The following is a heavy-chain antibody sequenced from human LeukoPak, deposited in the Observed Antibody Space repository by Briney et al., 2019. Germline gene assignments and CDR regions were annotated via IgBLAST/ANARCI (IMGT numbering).Heavy chain of an antibody. Sequence: ASVKVSCKASGYTFTSYYMHWVRQAPGQGLEWMGIINPSGGSTSYAQKFQGRVTMTRDTSTSTVYMELSSLRSEDTAVYYCARDQYDSSGYRYNWFDPWGQGTLVTVSS. J-gene: IGHJ5*02. CDR2: INPSGGST. CDR3: ARDQYDSSGYRYNWFDP. D-gene: IGHD3-22*01. V-gene: IGHV1-46*01. CDR1: GYTFTSYY.